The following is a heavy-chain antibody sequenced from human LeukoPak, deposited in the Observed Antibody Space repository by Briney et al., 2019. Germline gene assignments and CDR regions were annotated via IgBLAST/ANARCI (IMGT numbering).Heavy chain of an antibody. D-gene: IGHD6-19*01. J-gene: IGHJ4*02. CDR1: GDSISSHSYF. CDR3: AKTLPYSGGWRATFDF. Sequence: SDTLSLTCTVSGDSISSHSYFWGWIRQPPGKGLEWIGNIHYIGSTYYNPSLKSRVTISVDTFTNQFSLKLSSVTAADTAVYYCAKTLPYSGGWRATFDFWGQGTLVTVSS. CDR2: IHYIGST. V-gene: IGHV4-39*01.